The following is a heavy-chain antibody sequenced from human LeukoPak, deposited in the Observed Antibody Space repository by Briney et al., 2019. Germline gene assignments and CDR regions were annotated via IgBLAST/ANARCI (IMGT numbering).Heavy chain of an antibody. Sequence: GASVKVSCKASGGTFSSYAISWVRQAPGQGLEWMGGIIPIFGTANYAQKFQGRVTMTEDTSTDTAYMELSSLRSEDTAVYYCATKLVTTAFDIWGQGTMVTVSS. V-gene: IGHV1-69*06. J-gene: IGHJ3*02. CDR1: GGTFSSYA. D-gene: IGHD4-17*01. CDR3: ATKLVTTAFDI. CDR2: IIPIFGTA.